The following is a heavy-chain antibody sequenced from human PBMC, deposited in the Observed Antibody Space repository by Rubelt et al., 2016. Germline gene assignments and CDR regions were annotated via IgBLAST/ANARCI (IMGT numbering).Heavy chain of an antibody. CDR3: SVLPDFDY. Sequence: QLQLQESGSGLVKTSQTLSLTCAVSGGSVNSGGYSWSWIRQPPGKGLEWIGYIFHSGTTSSNPSLKSRVTISIDTSKNQFSLRLSSVTAADTAVYYCSVLPDFDYWGQGTLVTVSS. V-gene: IGHV4-30-2*01. CDR2: IFHSGTT. CDR1: GGSVNSGGYS. D-gene: IGHD4/OR15-4a*01. J-gene: IGHJ4*02.